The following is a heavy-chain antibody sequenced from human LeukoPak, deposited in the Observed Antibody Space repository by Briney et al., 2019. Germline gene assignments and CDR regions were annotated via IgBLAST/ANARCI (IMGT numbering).Heavy chain of an antibody. J-gene: IGHJ4*02. CDR1: GLPIRDFA. CDR2: ISGDGVST. V-gene: IGHV3-43*02. CDR3: ARESGKFDY. Sequence: GGSLRLSCVASGLPIRDFAMHWVRQAPGKGLEWVSLISGDGVSTFYADSVKGRFSISRDNSKNSLSLEMNSLRTEDTAMYYCARESGKFDYWGQGTLVAVSS.